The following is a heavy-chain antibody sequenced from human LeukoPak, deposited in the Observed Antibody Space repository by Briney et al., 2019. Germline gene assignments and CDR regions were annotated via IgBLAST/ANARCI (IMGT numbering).Heavy chain of an antibody. Sequence: PGGSLRLSCTASGFTFSTYSMNWVRQAPGKGLEWVSFISRRGSDIYYADSVKGRFTISRDNAKNSLYLQMNSLRAEDTAVYYCARTIRYYDSSGPGGYWGQGTLVTVSS. V-gene: IGHV3-21*05. CDR1: GFTFSTYS. J-gene: IGHJ4*02. CDR2: ISRRGSDI. D-gene: IGHD3-22*01. CDR3: ARTIRYYDSSGPGGY.